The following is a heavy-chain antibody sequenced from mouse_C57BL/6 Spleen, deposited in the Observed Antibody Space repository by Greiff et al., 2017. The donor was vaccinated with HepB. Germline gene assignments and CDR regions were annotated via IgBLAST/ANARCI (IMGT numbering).Heavy chain of an antibody. Sequence: QVQLKESGPELVKPGASVKISCKASGYAFSSSWMNWVKQRPGKGLEWIGRIYPGDGDTNYNGKFKGKATLTADKSSSTAYMQLSSLTSEDSAVYFCARSRYYGSSSYAMDYWGQGTSVTVSS. V-gene: IGHV1-82*01. CDR3: ARSRYYGSSSYAMDY. CDR1: GYAFSSSW. CDR2: IYPGDGDT. J-gene: IGHJ4*01. D-gene: IGHD1-1*01.